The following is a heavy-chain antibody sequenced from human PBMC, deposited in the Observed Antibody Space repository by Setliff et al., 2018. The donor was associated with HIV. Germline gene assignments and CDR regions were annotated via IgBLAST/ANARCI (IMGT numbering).Heavy chain of an antibody. CDR2: AYHSGRT. CDR3: VHSLLGAPMVDY. Sequence: SETLSLTCAVSGYSITSGYSWGWIRQSPGKGLEWIGNAYHSGRTYYNPSLKSRVAMSIDTSRNQFSLRLNSVTAADTAMYYCVHSLLGAPMVDYWGQGTLVTV. V-gene: IGHV4-38-2*01. J-gene: IGHJ4*02. CDR1: GYSITSGYS. D-gene: IGHD3-16*01.